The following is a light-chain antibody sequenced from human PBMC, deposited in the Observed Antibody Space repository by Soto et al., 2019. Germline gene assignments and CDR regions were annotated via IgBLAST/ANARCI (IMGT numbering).Light chain of an antibody. CDR2: EVS. J-gene: IGLJ3*02. V-gene: IGLV2-18*01. Sequence: QSALTQPPSVSGSPGQSGTISCTGTSSYVYNRVSWYQQPPGTAPKLMLYEVSNRPSGVPDRFSGSKSGNTASLTISGLQAEDEADYYCSLYTSSSTSWVFGGGTKVTVL. CDR1: SSYVYNR. CDR3: SLYTSSSTSWV.